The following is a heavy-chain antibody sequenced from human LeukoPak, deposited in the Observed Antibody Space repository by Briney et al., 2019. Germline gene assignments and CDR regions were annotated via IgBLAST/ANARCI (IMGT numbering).Heavy chain of an antibody. CDR1: GGSISSSSYY. V-gene: IGHV4-39*07. J-gene: IGHJ3*02. D-gene: IGHD3-3*01. CDR2: IYYSGST. CDR3: ARDIADYDFWSGYDAFDI. Sequence: KPSETLSLTCTVSGGSISSSSYYCGWIRQPPGEGLEWIGSIYYSGSTYYNPSLKSRVTISVDTSKNQFSLKLSSVTAADTAVYYCARDIADYDFWSGYDAFDIWGQGTMVTVSS.